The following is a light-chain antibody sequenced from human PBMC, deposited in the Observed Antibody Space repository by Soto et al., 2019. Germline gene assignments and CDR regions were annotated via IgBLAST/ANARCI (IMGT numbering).Light chain of an antibody. CDR1: SSDDGGFNS. CDR2: DVV. J-gene: IGLJ1*01. V-gene: IGLV2-14*03. CDR3: SSYTSTMTNV. Sequence: QSALTQPASVSGSPGQSITISCTGTSSDDGGFNSVSWYQLRPGTAPKLILYDVVDRPSGVSYRFSGSKSGNTASLTISGLQAADEADYFCSSYTSTMTNVFGSGTKVTVL.